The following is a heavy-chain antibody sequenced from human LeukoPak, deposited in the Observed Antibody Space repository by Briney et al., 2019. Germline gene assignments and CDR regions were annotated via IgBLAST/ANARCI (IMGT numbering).Heavy chain of an antibody. CDR3: ARKGPYDLKRDAFDI. CDR2: ISGGGSTI. Sequence: GGSLRLSCAASGFTFSHFYISWIRQAPGRGLEWVSHISGGGSTISYADSVRGRFTTSRDNANSSLYLQMNSLRAEDTAVYYWARKGPYDLKRDAFDIWGQETLGTAS. D-gene: IGHD3-22*01. CDR1: GFTFSHFY. V-gene: IGHV3-11*01. J-gene: IGHJ3*02.